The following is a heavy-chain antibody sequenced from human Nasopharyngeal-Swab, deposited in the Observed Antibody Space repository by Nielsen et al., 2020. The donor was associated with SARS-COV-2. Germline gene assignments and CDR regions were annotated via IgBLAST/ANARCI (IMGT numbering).Heavy chain of an antibody. CDR3: TTEFIGYNWNDVGY. J-gene: IGHJ4*02. D-gene: IGHD1-1*01. V-gene: IGHV3-15*01. Sequence: GESLKISCAASGFTFSNAWMSWVRQAPGKGLEWVGRIKSKTDGGTTDYAAPVKGRFTISRDDSKNTLYLQMNSLKNEDTAVYYCTTEFIGYNWNDVGYWGQGTLVTVSS. CDR2: IKSKTDGGTT. CDR1: GFTFSNAW.